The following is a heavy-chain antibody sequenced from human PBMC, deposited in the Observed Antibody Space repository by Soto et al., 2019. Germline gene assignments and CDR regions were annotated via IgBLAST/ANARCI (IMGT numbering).Heavy chain of an antibody. CDR3: AKDQSKPPDYCSSTSCYGKRYYNYMDV. Sequence: GGSLRLSCAASGFTFSSYGMHWVRQAPGKGLEWVAVISYDGSNKYYADSVKGRFTISRDNSKNTLYLQMNSLRAEDTAVYYCAKDQSKPPDYCSSTSCYGKRYYNYMDVWGKGTTVTVSS. CDR1: GFTFSSYG. J-gene: IGHJ6*03. CDR2: ISYDGSNK. V-gene: IGHV3-30*18. D-gene: IGHD2-2*01.